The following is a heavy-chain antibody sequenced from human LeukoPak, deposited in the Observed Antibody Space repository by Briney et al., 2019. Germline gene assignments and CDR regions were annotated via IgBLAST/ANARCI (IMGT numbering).Heavy chain of an antibody. V-gene: IGHV4-59*11. CDR1: GGSISSHY. CDR3: ARDRSGLRLDP. J-gene: IGHJ5*02. CDR2: IYYSGST. D-gene: IGHD4-17*01. Sequence: SETLSLTCTVSGGSISSHYWSWIRQPPGKGLEWIGYIYYSGSTNYNPSLKSRVTISVDTSKNQFSLKLSSVTAADTAVYYCARDRSGLRLDPWGQGTLVTVSS.